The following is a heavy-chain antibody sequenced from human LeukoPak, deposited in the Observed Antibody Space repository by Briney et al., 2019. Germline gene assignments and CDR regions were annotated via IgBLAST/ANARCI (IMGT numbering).Heavy chain of an antibody. V-gene: IGHV3-23*01. CDR1: GFTFSSYA. CDR2: ISGSGGST. D-gene: IGHD4-17*01. J-gene: IGHJ6*02. CDR3: AKAYDYYYYYGMDV. Sequence: GGSLRHSCAASGFTFSSYAMSWVRQAPGKGLEWVSAISGSGGSTYYADSVKGRFTISRDNSKNTPYLQMNSLRAEDTAVYYCAKAYDYYYYYGMDVWGQGTTVTVSS.